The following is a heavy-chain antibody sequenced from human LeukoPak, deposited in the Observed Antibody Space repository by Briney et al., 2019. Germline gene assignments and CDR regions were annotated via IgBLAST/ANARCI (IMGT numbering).Heavy chain of an antibody. J-gene: IGHJ6*04. Sequence: SETLCLTCTASGVSISSYYWSWIRQPAGKGLEWVACIYTSGSTNYNPSHQSRVTMSVDTFKNQFSLKLSFVAAANAAVYYCARNPYPEGSGWVRNYYYGMDVWGKGTTVTVSS. CDR2: IYTSGST. D-gene: IGHD6-19*01. CDR3: ARNPYPEGSGWVRNYYYGMDV. CDR1: GVSISSYY. V-gene: IGHV4-4*07.